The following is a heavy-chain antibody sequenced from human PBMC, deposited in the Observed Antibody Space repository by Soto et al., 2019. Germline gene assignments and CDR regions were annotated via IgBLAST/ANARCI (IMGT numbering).Heavy chain of an antibody. J-gene: IGHJ5*02. CDR3: ARETRRPLITMVRGETSTNWFDP. Sequence: GGSLRLSCAASGFTFSSYGMHWVRQAPGKGLEWVSYISSSSSTIYYADSVKGRFTISRDNAKNSLYLQMNSLRDEDTAVYYCARETRRPLITMVRGETSTNWFDPWGQGTLVTVSS. CDR2: ISSSSSTI. V-gene: IGHV3-48*02. CDR1: GFTFSSYG. D-gene: IGHD3-10*01.